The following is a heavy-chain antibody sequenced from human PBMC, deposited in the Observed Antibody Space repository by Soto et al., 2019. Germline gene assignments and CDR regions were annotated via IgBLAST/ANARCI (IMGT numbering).Heavy chain of an antibody. CDR3: ARGRRSRAHAFDI. Sequence: SETLSLTCTVSGGSISSYYWSWIRQPPGKGLEWIGEINHSGSTNYNPSLKSRVTISVDTSKNQFSLKLSSVTAADTAVYYCARGRRSRAHAFDIWGQGTMVTVSS. CDR1: GGSISSYY. D-gene: IGHD3-10*01. V-gene: IGHV4-34*01. CDR2: INHSGST. J-gene: IGHJ3*02.